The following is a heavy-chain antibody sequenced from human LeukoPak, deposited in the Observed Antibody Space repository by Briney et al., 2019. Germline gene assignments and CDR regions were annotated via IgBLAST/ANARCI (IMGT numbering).Heavy chain of an antibody. CDR2: IKQDAGTE. D-gene: IGHD3-22*01. CDR1: GFTFSSYW. J-gene: IGHJ4*02. V-gene: IGHV3-7*01. CDR3: ARGSRDSSGYRYYLNY. Sequence: PGGSLRLSCAASGFTFSSYWMSWVRQAPGKGLEWVASIKQDAGTEYSVDSLKGRFTISRDNAYNSLYLQVNSLRAEDTAVYFCARGSRDSSGYRYYLNYWGQGTLVTVSS.